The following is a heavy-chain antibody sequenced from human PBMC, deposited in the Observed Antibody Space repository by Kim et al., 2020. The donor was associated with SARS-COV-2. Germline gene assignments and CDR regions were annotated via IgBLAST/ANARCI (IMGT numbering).Heavy chain of an antibody. Sequence: SETLSLTCSVSGVFLNSGGYYWSWIRQRPGKGLEWIGYIYYSGNNFRTPSLTSRATVSVDMSKSQFSLNLTSVTVADTAIYFCAAFTRLAYWGQGIQVTVSS. D-gene: IGHD3-3*01. CDR1: GVFLNSGGYY. V-gene: IGHV4-31*03. CDR3: AAFTRLAY. J-gene: IGHJ4*02. CDR2: IYYSGNN.